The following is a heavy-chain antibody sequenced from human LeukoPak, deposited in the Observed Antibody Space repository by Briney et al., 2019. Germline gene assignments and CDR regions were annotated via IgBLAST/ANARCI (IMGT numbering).Heavy chain of an antibody. CDR1: GFTFSSYW. CDR2: IKSDGST. Sequence: GGSLRLSCAASGFTFSSYWMHWVRQIPGKGLVWVSRIKSDGSTIYADSVKGRFTISRDNSKNTLYLQMNSLRAEDTAVYYCARYCSGGSCYDYWGQGTLVTVSS. V-gene: IGHV3-74*01. D-gene: IGHD2-15*01. CDR3: ARYCSGGSCYDY. J-gene: IGHJ4*02.